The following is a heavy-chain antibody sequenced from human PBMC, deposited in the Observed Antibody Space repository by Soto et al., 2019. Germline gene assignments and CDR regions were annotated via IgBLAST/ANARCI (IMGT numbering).Heavy chain of an antibody. J-gene: IGHJ4*02. CDR1: GFTLDDYA. D-gene: IGHD2-15*01. V-gene: IGHV3-9*01. CDR3: AKDKRWRGRYYFDY. CDR2: ISWNSGSI. Sequence: EVQLVESGGGLVQPGRSLRLSCAASGFTLDDYAMHWVRQAPGKGLEWVSGISWNSGSIGYADSVKGRFTISRDNAKNSLYLHMSRLRAEDTALYYCAKDKRWRGRYYFDYWGQGTLVTVSS.